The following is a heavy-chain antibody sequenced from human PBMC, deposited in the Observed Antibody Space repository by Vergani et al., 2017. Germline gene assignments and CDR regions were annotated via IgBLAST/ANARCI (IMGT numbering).Heavy chain of an antibody. CDR3: ARGLWDCTHIRCSPPSY. J-gene: IGHJ4*02. CDR2: ISGSSSYV. CDR1: GFSFSSYS. V-gene: IGHV3-21*02. Sequence: EVQLVESGGGLVKPGGSLRLSCAASGFSFSSYSMNWVRQAPGKGLEWVASISGSSSYVFYRDSVEGRFTISRDNAKKSVYLQMNSLRAEDTAMYFCARGLWDCTHIRCSPPSYWGQRAQVTVSS. D-gene: IGHD2-8*01.